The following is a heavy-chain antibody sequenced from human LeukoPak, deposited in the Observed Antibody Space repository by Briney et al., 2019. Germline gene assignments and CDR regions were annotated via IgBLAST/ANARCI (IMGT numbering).Heavy chain of an antibody. Sequence: GASVKVSCKASGYTFTGYYMHWVRQAPAQGLEGMGWINPNSGGTHYAQKFQGRVTMTRDTSISTAHMELSRLRSDDTAVYYCARGAFPTLLYFDYWGQGTLVTVSS. J-gene: IGHJ4*02. CDR2: INPNSGGT. CDR3: ARGAFPTLLYFDY. CDR1: GYTFTGYY. D-gene: IGHD2/OR15-2a*01. V-gene: IGHV1-2*02.